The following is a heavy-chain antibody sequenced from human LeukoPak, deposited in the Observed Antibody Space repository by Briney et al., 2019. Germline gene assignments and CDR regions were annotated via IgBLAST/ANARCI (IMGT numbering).Heavy chain of an antibody. CDR1: GFTFSSYA. D-gene: IGHD3-3*01. CDR2: ISGSGGGT. Sequence: GGSLRLSCAASGFTFSSYAMTWVRQAPGKGLEWVSGISGSGGGTHYADSVKGRFTISRDNSKNTLYLQMNSLRAEDTALYYCAKAVGHYDPDASDIWGQGTMVTVSS. J-gene: IGHJ3*02. CDR3: AKAVGHYDPDASDI. V-gene: IGHV3-23*01.